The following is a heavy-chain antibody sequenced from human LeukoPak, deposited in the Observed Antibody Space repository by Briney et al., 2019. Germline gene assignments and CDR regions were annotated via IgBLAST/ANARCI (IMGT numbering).Heavy chain of an antibody. J-gene: IGHJ6*03. V-gene: IGHV3-30*02. CDR1: GFTFSTYG. Sequence: PGGSLRLSCAASGFTFSTYGMHWVRQAPGKGLEWVAVIWYGGSNKYYADSVKGRFTISRDNSKNTLYLQMNSLRAEDTAVYYCAKDGLAYCGGDCHSGYYYYMDVWGKGTTVTVSS. CDR3: AKDGLAYCGGDCHSGYYYYMDV. D-gene: IGHD2-21*01. CDR2: IWYGGSNK.